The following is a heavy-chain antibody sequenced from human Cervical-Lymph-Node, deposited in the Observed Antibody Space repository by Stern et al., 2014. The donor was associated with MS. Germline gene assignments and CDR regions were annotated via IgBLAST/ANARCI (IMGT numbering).Heavy chain of an antibody. V-gene: IGHV4-39*01. CDR1: GGSVNSNRYY. D-gene: IGHD3/OR15-3a*01. J-gene: IGHJ3*01. Sequence: QLVQSGPGLVKPSETLSLTCSISGGSVNSNRYYWGWIRQPPGKGLEWIGIIYYSGATFYNPSLKSRVSISMDPAKNQFSLNLSSVTAADTAVYYCGRAGLDDTFDVWGQGTMVTVSS. CDR2: IYYSGAT. CDR3: GRAGLDDTFDV.